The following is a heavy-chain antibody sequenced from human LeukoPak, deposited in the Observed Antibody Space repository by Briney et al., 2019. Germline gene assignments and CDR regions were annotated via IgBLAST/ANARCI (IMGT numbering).Heavy chain of an antibody. Sequence: GASVKVSCKASGYTFTSYYMHWVRQAPGQGLEWMGIINPSGGSTSYAQKFQGRVTMTRDTSTGTVYMELSSLRSEDTAVYYCASGSRRYYFDYWGQGTLVTVSS. D-gene: IGHD2-15*01. CDR2: INPSGGST. J-gene: IGHJ4*02. CDR3: ASGSRRYYFDY. CDR1: GYTFTSYY. V-gene: IGHV1-46*01.